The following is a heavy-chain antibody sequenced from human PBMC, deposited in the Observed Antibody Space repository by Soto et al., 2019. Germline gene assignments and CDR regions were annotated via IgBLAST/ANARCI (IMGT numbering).Heavy chain of an antibody. CDR1: GFSLRTTGVG. J-gene: IGHJ4*02. D-gene: IGHD3-16*01. V-gene: IGHV2-5*01. CDR2: IYWNDDK. CDR3: VHTWGLVFDY. Sequence: QITLKESGPTLVEPTQTLTLTCTYSGFSLRTTGVGVGWIRQPPGKALEWLGIIYWNDDKRYSPSLKNRFTLTSDISKNQVVLTMTNMDPVDTATYYCVHTWGLVFDYWGQGTLVIVSS.